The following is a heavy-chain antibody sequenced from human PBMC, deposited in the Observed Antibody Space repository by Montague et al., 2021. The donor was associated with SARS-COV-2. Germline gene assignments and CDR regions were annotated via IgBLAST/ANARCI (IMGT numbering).Heavy chain of an antibody. CDR3: ARRYDAKKVTRCFDP. CDR1: GFSLGTSGVC. D-gene: IGHD4-11*01. J-gene: IGHJ5*02. Sequence: PALVKPTQTLTLICSFSGFSLGTSGVCVAWIRQPPGKALEWLATIYWDDGKYYNTSLKSRLSISKDTSKNQVVLIMTDVDPVDTATYYCARRYDAKKVTRCFDPWGQGTLVTVSS. CDR2: IYWDDGK. V-gene: IGHV2-70*01.